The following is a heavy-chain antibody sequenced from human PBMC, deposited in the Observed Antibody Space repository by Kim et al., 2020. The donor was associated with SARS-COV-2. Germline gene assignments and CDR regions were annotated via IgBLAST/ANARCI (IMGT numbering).Heavy chain of an antibody. D-gene: IGHD4-17*01. CDR2: IYYSGST. J-gene: IGHJ4*02. CDR3: ARPDGDYVFDY. CDR1: GGSISSSSYY. V-gene: IGHV4-39*01. Sequence: SETLSLTCTVSGGSISSSSYYWGWIRQPPGKGLEWIGSIYYSGSTYYNPSLKSRVTISVDTSKNQFSLKLSSVTAADTAVYYCARPDGDYVFDYWGQGTLVTVSS.